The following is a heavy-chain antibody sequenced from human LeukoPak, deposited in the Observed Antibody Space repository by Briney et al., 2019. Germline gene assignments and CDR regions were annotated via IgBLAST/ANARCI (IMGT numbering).Heavy chain of an antibody. J-gene: IGHJ4*02. CDR3: ARDGYYDILTGYSNFDY. V-gene: IGHV3-21*01. CDR1: GFTFSSYS. CDR2: ISSSSSYI. Sequence: GGSLRLSCAASGFTFSSYSMNWVRQAPGKGLEWVSSISSSSSYIYYADSVKGRFTISRDNAKNSLYLQMNSLRAEDTVVYYCARDGYYDILTGYSNFDYWGQGTLVTVSS. D-gene: IGHD3-9*01.